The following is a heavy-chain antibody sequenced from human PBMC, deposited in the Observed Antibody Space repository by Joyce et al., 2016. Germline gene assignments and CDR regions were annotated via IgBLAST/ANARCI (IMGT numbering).Heavy chain of an antibody. J-gene: IGHJ3*02. D-gene: IGHD2-2*01. CDR2: TYYRSKWYT. Sequence: QVELQQSGPGLVKPSQTLSLTCAISGNSVSSNSAAWNWIRQSPSRGLEWLGKTYYRSKWYTDYAVSVKSRITINPDTSKNQFSLQLNAVTPEDTAVYYCARGFMDADDAFDIWGPGTMVIVSS. CDR3: ARGFMDADDAFDI. CDR1: GNSVSSNSAA. V-gene: IGHV6-1*01.